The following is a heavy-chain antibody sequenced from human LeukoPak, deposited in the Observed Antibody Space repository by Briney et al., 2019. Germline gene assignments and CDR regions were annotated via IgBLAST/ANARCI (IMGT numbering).Heavy chain of an antibody. CDR2: INPNSGGT. CDR3: ARGSYYYYAMDV. V-gene: IGHV1-2*06. CDR1: GYTFTGYY. J-gene: IGHJ6*02. Sequence: ASVKVSCKASGYTFTGYYMHWVRQAPGQELEWMGRINPNSGGTNYAQKFQGRVTMTRDTSISTAYMELSRLRSDDTAVYYCARGSYYYYAMDVWGQGTTVTVSS.